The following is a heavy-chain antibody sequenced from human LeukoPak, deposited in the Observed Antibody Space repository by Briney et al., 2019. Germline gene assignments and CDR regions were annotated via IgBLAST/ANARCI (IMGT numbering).Heavy chain of an antibody. Sequence: GRSLRLSCAVSGFTFSTYAMHWVRQAPGKGLEWVAFISYDGRNKYYADSVKGRFTISRDNSKNTLFLQMNGLRAEDTAVYYCAKGYYEIHDAFDIWGQGTMVTVSS. CDR2: ISYDGRNK. V-gene: IGHV3-30*04. J-gene: IGHJ3*02. CDR1: GFTFSTYA. D-gene: IGHD3-9*01. CDR3: AKGYYEIHDAFDI.